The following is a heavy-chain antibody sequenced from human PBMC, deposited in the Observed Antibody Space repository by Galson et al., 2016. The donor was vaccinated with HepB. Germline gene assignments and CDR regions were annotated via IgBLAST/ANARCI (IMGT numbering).Heavy chain of an antibody. Sequence: SLRLSCAASGFTFSDYTVHWVRQAPGKGLEWVAVISYDGRNKYNTDSVKGRFTISRDNSKNTLYLQMNGLRTEDTAVYYCARDPGGSVPLDNWGQGTLVTVSS. CDR2: ISYDGRNK. D-gene: IGHD3-10*01. V-gene: IGHV3-30*04. CDR1: GFTFSDYT. CDR3: ARDPGGSVPLDN. J-gene: IGHJ4*02.